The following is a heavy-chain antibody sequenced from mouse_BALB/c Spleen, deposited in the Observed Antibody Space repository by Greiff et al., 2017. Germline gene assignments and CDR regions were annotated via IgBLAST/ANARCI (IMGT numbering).Heavy chain of an antibody. Sequence: LQESGAELARPGASVKMSCKASGYTFTSYTMHWVKQRPGQGLEWIGYINPSSGYTNYNQKFKDKATLTADKSSSTAYMQLSSLTSENSAVYYCARALLGYYYAMDYWGQGTSVTVSS. CDR3: ARALLGYYYAMDY. CDR2: INPSSGYT. J-gene: IGHJ4*01. V-gene: IGHV1-4*01. D-gene: IGHD2-12*01. CDR1: GYTFTSYT.